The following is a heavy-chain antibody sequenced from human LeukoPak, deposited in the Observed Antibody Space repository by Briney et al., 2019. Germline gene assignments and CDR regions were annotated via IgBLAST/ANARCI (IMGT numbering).Heavy chain of an antibody. J-gene: IGHJ3*02. Sequence: PSETLSLTCAVYGGSFSGYYWTWIRQPPGKGLEWIGEIIHGGSTNYNPSLKSRVTISVDTSKNQFSLKLNSVTAADTAVYYCARAKRRHIAGFCTGGSCYRHDALDIWGQGTMVTVSS. CDR1: GGSFSGYY. V-gene: IGHV4-34*12. D-gene: IGHD2-15*01. CDR2: IIHGGST. CDR3: ARAKRRHIAGFCTGGSCYRHDALDI.